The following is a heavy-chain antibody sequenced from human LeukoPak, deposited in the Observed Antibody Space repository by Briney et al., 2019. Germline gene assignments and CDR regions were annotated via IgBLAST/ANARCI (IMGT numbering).Heavy chain of an antibody. Sequence: SETLSLTCAVYGGSFSGYYWSWIRQPPGKGLEWIGEINHSGSTNYNPSLKSRVTISVDTSKNQFSLTLSSVTAADTAVYYCARGRGYYYPFDYWGQGTLVTVSS. V-gene: IGHV4-34*01. CDR2: INHSGST. CDR3: ARGRGYYYPFDY. D-gene: IGHD3-22*01. CDR1: GGSFSGYY. J-gene: IGHJ4*02.